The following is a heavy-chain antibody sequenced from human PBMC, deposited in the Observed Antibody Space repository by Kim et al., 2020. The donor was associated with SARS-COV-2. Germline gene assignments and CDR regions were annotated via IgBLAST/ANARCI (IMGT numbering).Heavy chain of an antibody. J-gene: IGHJ5*02. CDR2: GGGTT. D-gene: IGHD7-27*01. CDR3: AKQLGLAT. Sequence: GGGTTYYADSVKGRFRISRDNSKTTLHLQMNSLRAEDTALYYCAKQLGLATWGQGTLVTVSS. V-gene: IGHV3-23*01.